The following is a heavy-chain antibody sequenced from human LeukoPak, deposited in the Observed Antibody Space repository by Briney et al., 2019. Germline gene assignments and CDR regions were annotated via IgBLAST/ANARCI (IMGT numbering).Heavy chain of an antibody. Sequence: ASVKVACKACGGTFSSYAISWVRQATGQGLEWMGWMNPNSGNTGYAQKFQGRVTMTRNTSISTAYMELSSLRSEDTAVYYCARPYEGGLLGYWGQGTLVTVSS. CDR1: GGTFSSYA. V-gene: IGHV1-8*02. CDR3: ARPYEGGLLGY. CDR2: MNPNSGNT. D-gene: IGHD3-22*01. J-gene: IGHJ4*02.